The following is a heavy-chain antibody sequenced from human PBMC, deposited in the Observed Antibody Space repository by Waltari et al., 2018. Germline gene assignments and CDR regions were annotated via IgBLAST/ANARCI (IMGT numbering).Heavy chain of an antibody. J-gene: IGHJ4*02. Sequence: EVQLVESGGGLVQPGGSLRLSCAASGFTFSSYSMNWVRQAPGKGLEGVSYISSMSTIYYADAVKGRFTISRDNAKNSLYLQMNSLRAEDTAVYYCARDLGWLQLPDYWGQGTLVTVSS. D-gene: IGHD5-12*01. V-gene: IGHV3-48*01. CDR2: ISSMSTI. CDR3: ARDLGWLQLPDY. CDR1: GFTFSSYS.